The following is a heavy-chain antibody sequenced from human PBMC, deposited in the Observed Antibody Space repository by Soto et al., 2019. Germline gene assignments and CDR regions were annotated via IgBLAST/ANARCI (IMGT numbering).Heavy chain of an antibody. D-gene: IGHD2-2*01. CDR1: GGSISSYY. J-gene: IGHJ6*03. CDR3: SRTPLGYCSSTSGPTLPANYYYYLDV. Sequence: QVQLQESGPGLVKPSETLSLTCTVSGGSISSYYWSWIRQPPGKGLEWIGYIYYSGSTNYNPSLRGRVTISVDTSKNLFSLQLSSVTAADTAVYYCSRTPLGYCSSTSGPTLPANYYYYLDVWGKGTTVTVSS. CDR2: IYYSGST. V-gene: IGHV4-59*01.